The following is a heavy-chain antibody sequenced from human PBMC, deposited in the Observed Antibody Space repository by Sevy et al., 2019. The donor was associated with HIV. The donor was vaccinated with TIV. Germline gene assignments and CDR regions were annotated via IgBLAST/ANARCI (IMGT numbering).Heavy chain of an antibody. Sequence: ASVKVTCKASGYTFTSYGISWVRQAPGQGLEWMGCISAYNGNTNYAQKLQGRVTMTTDRSTSTAYMELRSLRSDDTAVHYCARDYCGGDCYSDDAFDIWGQGTMVTVSS. J-gene: IGHJ3*02. CDR1: GYTFTSYG. CDR2: ISAYNGNT. CDR3: ARDYCGGDCYSDDAFDI. D-gene: IGHD2-21*02. V-gene: IGHV1-18*04.